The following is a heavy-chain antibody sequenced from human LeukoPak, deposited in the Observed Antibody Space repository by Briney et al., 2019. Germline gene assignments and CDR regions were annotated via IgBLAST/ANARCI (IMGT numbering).Heavy chain of an antibody. J-gene: IGHJ3*02. CDR3: ARVIVVVPAATDAFDI. CDR2: INPNSGGT. V-gene: IGHV1-2*02. CDR1: GYTFTGYY. D-gene: IGHD2-2*01. Sequence: ASVKVSCKASGYTFTGYYMHWVRQAPGQGLEWMGWINPNSGGTNYAQKFQGRVTMTRDTSISTAYMELSRLRPDDTAMYYCARVIVVVPAATDAFDIWGQGTMVTVSS.